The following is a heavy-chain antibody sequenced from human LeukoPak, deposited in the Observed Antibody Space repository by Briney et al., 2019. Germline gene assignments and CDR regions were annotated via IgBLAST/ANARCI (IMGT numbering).Heavy chain of an antibody. CDR3: ARDGWYYYGSGSYLLGGDY. D-gene: IGHD3-10*01. CDR1: GFTFSSYA. V-gene: IGHV3-30*04. J-gene: IGHJ4*02. Sequence: PGGSLRLSCAASGFTFSSYAMHWVRQAPGKGLEWVAVISYDGSNKYYADSVKGRFTISRDNSKNTLYLQMNSLRAEDTAAYYCARDGWYYYGSGSYLLGGDYWGQGTLVTVSS. CDR2: ISYDGSNK.